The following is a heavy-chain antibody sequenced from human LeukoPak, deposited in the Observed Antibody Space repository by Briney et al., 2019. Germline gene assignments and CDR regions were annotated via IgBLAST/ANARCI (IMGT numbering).Heavy chain of an antibody. D-gene: IGHD5-12*01. J-gene: IGHJ4*02. CDR1: GLTFSSYS. CDR3: AKDARGYSGYGDY. CDR2: LIGSGGST. Sequence: GGSLRLSYAASGLTFSSYSMSWARHAPGKGREWVSALIGSGGSTYYAASVTGRFTISRDNSKNTLYLQMNSLRAEDTAVYYCAKDARGYSGYGDYWGQGTLVTVSS. V-gene: IGHV3-23*01.